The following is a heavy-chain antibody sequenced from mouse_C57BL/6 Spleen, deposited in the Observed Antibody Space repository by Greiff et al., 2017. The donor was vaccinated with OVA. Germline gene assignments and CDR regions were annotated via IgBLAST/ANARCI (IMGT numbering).Heavy chain of an antibody. Sequence: QVHVKQSGPELVKPGASVKISCKASGYAFSSSWMNWVKQRPGKGLEWIGRIYPGDGDTNYNGKFKGKATLTADKSSSTAYMQLSSLTSEDSAVYFCAKFITTVVDYAMDYWGQGTSVTVSS. J-gene: IGHJ4*01. CDR2: IYPGDGDT. D-gene: IGHD1-1*01. V-gene: IGHV1-82*01. CDR3: AKFITTVVDYAMDY. CDR1: GYAFSSSW.